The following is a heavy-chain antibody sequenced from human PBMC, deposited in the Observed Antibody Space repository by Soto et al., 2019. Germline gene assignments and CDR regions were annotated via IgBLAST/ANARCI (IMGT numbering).Heavy chain of an antibody. J-gene: IGHJ5*02. D-gene: IGHD3-16*01. Sequence: EVQLVESGGDLVQPGGSLRLSCAASGFTFSNSWMHWVRQAPGKGLMWVSRINTDGSRATYADSVQGRFGISRDNAKNTVYLQMNSLRAEDTAVYYCARVKLGSYDWVDPWGQGTLVTVSS. CDR3: ARVKLGSYDWVDP. CDR1: GFTFSNSW. CDR2: INTDGSRA. V-gene: IGHV3-74*01.